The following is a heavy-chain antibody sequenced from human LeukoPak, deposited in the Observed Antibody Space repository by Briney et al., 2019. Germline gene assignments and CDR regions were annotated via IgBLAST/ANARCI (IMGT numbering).Heavy chain of an antibody. CDR1: GYTFTSYG. Sequence: ASVKVSCKASGYTFTSYGISWVRQAPGQGLEWMGWISAYNGNTNYAQKLQGRVTMTTDTSTSTAYMELRSLRSDDTAVYYCARDLSCSSTSCSGAFDYWGQGTLVTVSS. V-gene: IGHV1-18*01. CDR2: ISAYNGNT. J-gene: IGHJ4*02. CDR3: ARDLSCSSTSCSGAFDY. D-gene: IGHD2-2*01.